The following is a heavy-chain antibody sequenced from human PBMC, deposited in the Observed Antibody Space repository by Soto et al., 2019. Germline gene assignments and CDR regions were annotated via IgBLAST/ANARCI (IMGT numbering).Heavy chain of an antibody. CDR2: MNPNSGNT. J-gene: IGHJ6*02. V-gene: IGHV1-8*01. CDR3: ARERTGTTSMDV. Sequence: QVQLVQSGAEVKKPGASVKVSCKASGYTFTSYDISWVRQAPGQGLEWMGWMNPNSGNTGYAQKFQGRVTMTRNTSISTAYMELSSLRSEDTAVYYCARERTGTTSMDVWGQGTTVTVSS. CDR1: GYTFTSYD. D-gene: IGHD1-1*01.